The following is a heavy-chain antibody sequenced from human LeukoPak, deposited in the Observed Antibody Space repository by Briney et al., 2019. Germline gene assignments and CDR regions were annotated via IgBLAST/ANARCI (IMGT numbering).Heavy chain of an antibody. J-gene: IGHJ4*02. Sequence: PGGSLRLSCAAPGFTFSNYDMHWVHQAPGKGLEWVAVIWYDGSNKYYADSVKGRFTISRDNSKNTLYLQMNSLRAEDTAVYYCAKRSSGNYFDDWGQGSLVTVSS. CDR1: GFTFSNYD. CDR3: AKRSSGNYFDD. V-gene: IGHV3-33*06. CDR2: IWYDGSNK. D-gene: IGHD6-19*01.